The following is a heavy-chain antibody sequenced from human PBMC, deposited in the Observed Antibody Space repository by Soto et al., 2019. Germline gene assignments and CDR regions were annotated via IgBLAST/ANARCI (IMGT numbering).Heavy chain of an antibody. CDR1: GFTFTNAW. CDR3: TTETESSGYYYYGMDV. D-gene: IGHD3-22*01. Sequence: GGSLRLSCAASGFTFTNAWMSWVRQAPGKGLEWVGRIKSKSDGGTTEYAAPVKGRFTISRDDSKKTLYMQMNSLKIEDTAVYYCTTETESSGYYYYGMDVWRQVTKVTVS. CDR2: IKSKSDGGTT. J-gene: IGHJ6*02. V-gene: IGHV3-15*01.